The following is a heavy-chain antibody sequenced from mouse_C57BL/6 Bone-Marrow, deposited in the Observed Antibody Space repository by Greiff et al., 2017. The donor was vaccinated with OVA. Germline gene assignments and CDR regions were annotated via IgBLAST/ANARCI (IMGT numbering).Heavy chain of an antibody. CDR1: GYSFTSYY. CDR3: ASYDYDYWYFDV. D-gene: IGHD2-4*01. J-gene: IGHJ1*03. CDR2: IYPGSGNT. V-gene: IGHV1-66*01. Sequence: QVQLKQSGPELVKPGASVKISCKASGYSFTSYYIHWVQQRPGQGLEWIGWIYPGSGNTKYNEKFKGKATLTADTSSSTAYMQLSSLTSEDSAVYYCASYDYDYWYFDVWGTGTTVTVSS.